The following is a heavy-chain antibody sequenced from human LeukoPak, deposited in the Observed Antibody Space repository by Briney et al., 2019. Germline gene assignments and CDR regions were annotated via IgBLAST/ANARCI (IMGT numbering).Heavy chain of an antibody. Sequence: ASVKVSCKASGYTFTSYEIHWVRQVTGQGLEWMGIINPSGGSTSYAQKFQGRVTMTRDMSTSTDYMELSSLRSEDTAVYYCARDNSVEDTAWWFDPWGQGTLVTVSS. J-gene: IGHJ5*02. V-gene: IGHV1-46*01. D-gene: IGHD4-23*01. CDR1: GYTFTSYE. CDR2: INPSGGST. CDR3: ARDNSVEDTAWWFDP.